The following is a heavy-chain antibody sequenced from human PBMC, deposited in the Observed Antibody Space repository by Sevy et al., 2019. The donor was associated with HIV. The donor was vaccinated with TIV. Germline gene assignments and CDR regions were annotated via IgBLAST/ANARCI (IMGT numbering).Heavy chain of an antibody. CDR3: ARDRGEQWLVYFDY. V-gene: IGHV1-18*01. CDR1: GYTFTSYG. J-gene: IGHJ4*02. D-gene: IGHD6-19*01. Sequence: ASVKVSCKASGYTFTSYGISWVRQAPGQGLEWMGWISAYNSNTNYAQKLQGRVTMTTDTSTSTAYMELRSLRSDDTAVYYCARDRGEQWLVYFDYWGQGTLVTVSS. CDR2: ISAYNSNT.